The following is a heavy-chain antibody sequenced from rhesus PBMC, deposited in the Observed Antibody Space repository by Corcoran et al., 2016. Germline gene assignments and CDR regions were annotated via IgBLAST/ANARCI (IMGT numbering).Heavy chain of an antibody. CDR1: GYSFTSYW. V-gene: IGHV5-20*01. Sequence: EVQLVQSGAEVKRPGESLKISCKTSGYSFTSYWISWVRQMPGKGLEWMGAIDPSDSDSLYNPSFQGQVTISADKSISTAYLQWSRLKASDTATYYCATTLTVTTSWYFDLWGPGTPITISS. D-gene: IGHD4-23*01. CDR3: ATTLTVTTSWYFDL. J-gene: IGHJ2*01. CDR2: IDPSDSDS.